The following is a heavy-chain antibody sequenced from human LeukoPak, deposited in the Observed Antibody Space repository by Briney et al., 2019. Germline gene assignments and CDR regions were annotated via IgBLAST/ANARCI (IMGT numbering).Heavy chain of an antibody. D-gene: IGHD2-2*01. V-gene: IGHV2-5*01. CDR1: GFSLSTSGVG. CDR2: IYWNGDK. CDR3: ARTRLGYCSSTSCYRNYYYYYGMDV. Sequence: SGPTLVKPTQTLTLTCTFSGFSLSTSGVGVGWIRQPPGKALEWLALIYWNGDKRYSPSLKSRLTITKDTSKNQVVLTMTNMEPVDTATYYCARTRLGYCSSTSCYRNYYYYYGMDVWGQGTTVTVSS. J-gene: IGHJ6*02.